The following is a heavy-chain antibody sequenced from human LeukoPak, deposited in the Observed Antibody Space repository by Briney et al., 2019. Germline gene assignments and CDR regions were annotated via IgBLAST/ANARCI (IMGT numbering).Heavy chain of an antibody. CDR3: ARGATYYYDSSGYYFY. Sequence: GGSLRLSCAASGFTFSSYWMHWVRQAPGKGLVWVSRINSDGSSISYADSVKGRFTISRDNAKNTLYLQMNSLRAEDTAVYYCARGATYYYDSSGYYFYWGQGTLVTVSS. CDR2: INSDGSSI. V-gene: IGHV3-74*01. J-gene: IGHJ4*02. D-gene: IGHD3-22*01. CDR1: GFTFSSYW.